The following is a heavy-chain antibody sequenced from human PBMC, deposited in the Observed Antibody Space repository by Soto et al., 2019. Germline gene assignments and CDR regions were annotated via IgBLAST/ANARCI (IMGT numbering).Heavy chain of an antibody. D-gene: IGHD1-26*01. CDR1: GFTFRNYG. V-gene: IGHV3-48*01. Sequence: PGGSLRLSCAASGFTFRNYGMNWVRQAPGKGLEWVAYIGIGSSTKYYADSVKGRFTISRDNAKNSLYLHMNSLKAEDTAVYYCARDHAPVGTTDPLDYWGQGTLVTVSS. J-gene: IGHJ4*02. CDR3: ARDHAPVGTTDPLDY. CDR2: IGIGSSTK.